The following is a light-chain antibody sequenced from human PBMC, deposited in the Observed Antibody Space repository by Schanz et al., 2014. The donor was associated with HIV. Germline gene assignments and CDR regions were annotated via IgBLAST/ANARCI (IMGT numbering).Light chain of an antibody. Sequence: QSALTQPASVSGSPGQSITISCTGTSSDVGGYNYVSWYQQHPGEAPKLIIYEVTKRPSGVPDRFSGSKSGRTASLTVSGLQAEDEADYYCASYTGSNQGVFGGGTKLTVL. CDR3: ASYTGSNQGV. V-gene: IGLV2-8*01. CDR1: SSDVGGYNY. CDR2: EVT. J-gene: IGLJ3*02.